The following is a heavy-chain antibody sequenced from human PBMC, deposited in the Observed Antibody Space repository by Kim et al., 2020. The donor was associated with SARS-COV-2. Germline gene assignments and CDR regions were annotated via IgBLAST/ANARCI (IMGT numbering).Heavy chain of an antibody. D-gene: IGHD3-10*01. J-gene: IGHJ6*02. CDR2: INHSGST. Sequence: SETLSLTCAVYGGSFRGYYWSWIRQPPGKGLEWIGEINHSGSTNYNPSLKSRVTISVDTSKNQFSLKLSSVTAADTAVYYCARSTYYYGSGCYWGGANYYYYCMDVWGQGTTVTVSS. CDR3: ARSTYYYGSGCYWGGANYYYYCMDV. V-gene: IGHV4-34*01. CDR1: GGSFRGYY.